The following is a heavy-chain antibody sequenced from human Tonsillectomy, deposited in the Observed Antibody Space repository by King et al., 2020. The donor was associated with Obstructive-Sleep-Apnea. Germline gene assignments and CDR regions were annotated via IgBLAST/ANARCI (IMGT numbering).Heavy chain of an antibody. J-gene: IGHJ4*02. D-gene: IGHD5-12*01. V-gene: IGHV3-48*04. Sequence: VQLVESGGGLVQPGGSLRLSCAASGFTFSSYSMNWGRQAPGKGLEWVSYITSSRNTRYYADSVRGRFTISRDNAKNSLYLQMNSLRAEDTAVYYCARDSGDSGYDSRPIWGQGILVTVSS. CDR1: GFTFSSYS. CDR2: ITSSRNTR. CDR3: ARDSGDSGYDSRPI.